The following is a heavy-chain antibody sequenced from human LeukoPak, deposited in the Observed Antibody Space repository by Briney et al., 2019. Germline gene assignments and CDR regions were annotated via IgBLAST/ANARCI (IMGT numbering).Heavy chain of an antibody. D-gene: IGHD3-3*02. J-gene: IGHJ6*03. V-gene: IGHV5-51*01. CDR1: GFRFTTYW. CDR3: ARHVGISIARDYYSYYMDV. Sequence: GESLKISCKGSGFRFTTYWIGWVRKMPGKGLEWMRMIYPSDSHTRYSPSFQGQVTISADKSISTVYLQWSSLKASDTAMYYCARHVGISIARDYYSYYMDVWGKGTTVTVSS. CDR2: IYPSDSHT.